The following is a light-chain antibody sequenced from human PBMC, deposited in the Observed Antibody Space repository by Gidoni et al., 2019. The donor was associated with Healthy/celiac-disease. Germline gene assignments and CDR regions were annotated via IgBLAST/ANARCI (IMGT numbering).Light chain of an antibody. V-gene: IGKV1-5*03. CDR2: KAS. CDR1: QSISSW. Sequence: DPVTITCRASQSISSWLAWYQQKPGKAPKLLISKASSLESGVPSRFSGSGSGTEFTLTISSLQPDDFATYYCQQYNSYPWTFGQGTKVEIK. CDR3: QQYNSYPWT. J-gene: IGKJ1*01.